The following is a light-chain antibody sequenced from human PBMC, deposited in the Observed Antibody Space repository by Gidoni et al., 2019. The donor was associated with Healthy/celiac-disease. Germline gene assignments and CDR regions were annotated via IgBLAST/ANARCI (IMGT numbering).Light chain of an antibody. J-gene: IGKJ2*01. CDR2: AAS. Sequence: DIQMTQSPSSLSASVGDRVTITCRASQSISSYLNWYQQKPEKAPKLLIYAASSLQSGVPSRFSGSGSGTDFTLTISSLQPEDFATYYCQQSYSTPRTFGQXTKLEIK. CDR1: QSISSY. V-gene: IGKV1-39*01. CDR3: QQSYSTPRT.